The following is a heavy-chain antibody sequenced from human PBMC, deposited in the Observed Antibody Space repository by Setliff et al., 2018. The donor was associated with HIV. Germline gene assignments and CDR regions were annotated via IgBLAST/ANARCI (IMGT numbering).Heavy chain of an antibody. CDR3: ARETYYYDNPQYYYYYMDV. V-gene: IGHV4-61*02. CDR2: IYTSGST. D-gene: IGHD3-22*01. J-gene: IGHJ6*03. Sequence: SETLSLTCTVSGGSISSGSYYWSWIRQPAGKGLEWIGRIYTSGSTNYKPSLKSRVTISVDTSKNQYSLKLRSVTAADTAVYYCARETYYYDNPQYYYYYMDVWGKGTTVTVSS. CDR1: GGSISSGSYY.